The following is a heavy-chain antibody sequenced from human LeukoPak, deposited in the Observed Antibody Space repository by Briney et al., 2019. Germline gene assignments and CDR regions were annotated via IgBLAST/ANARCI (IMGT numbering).Heavy chain of an antibody. D-gene: IGHD1-26*01. CDR3: ARVSVGASGFDY. CDR2: INPSGGST. V-gene: IGHV1-46*01. CDR1: GYTYTSYY. Sequence: ASVKVSRKASGYTYTSYYMHWVRQAPGQGLEWMGIINPSGGSTSYAQKFQGRVTMTRDMSTSTVYMELSSLRSEDTAVYYCARVSVGASGFDYWGQGTLVTVSS. J-gene: IGHJ4*02.